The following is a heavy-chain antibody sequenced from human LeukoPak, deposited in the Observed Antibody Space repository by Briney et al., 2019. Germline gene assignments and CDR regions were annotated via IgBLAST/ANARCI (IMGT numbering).Heavy chain of an antibody. CDR2: ISYDGSNK. Sequence: GGSLRLSRAASGFTFSSYGMHWVRQAPGKGLEWVAVISYDGSNKYYADSVKGRFTISRDNSKNTLYLQMNSLRAEDTAVYYCAKDPNAGFGELCYFDYWGQGTLVTVSS. CDR1: GFTFSSYG. V-gene: IGHV3-30*18. CDR3: AKDPNAGFGELCYFDY. D-gene: IGHD3-10*01. J-gene: IGHJ4*02.